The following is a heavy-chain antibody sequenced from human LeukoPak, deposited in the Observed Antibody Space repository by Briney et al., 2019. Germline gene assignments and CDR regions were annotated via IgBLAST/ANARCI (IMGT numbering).Heavy chain of an antibody. CDR1: GGSFSGYY. J-gene: IGHJ4*02. V-gene: IGHV4-34*01. D-gene: IGHD6-19*01. CDR3: AGAPPNSSGWTYYFDY. CDR2: VNHSGST. Sequence: SETLSLTCAVYGGSFSGYYWSWIRQPPGKGLEWIGEVNHSGSTNYNPSLKSRVTISVDTSKNQFSLKLSSVTAADTAVYYCAGAPPNSSGWTYYFDYWGQGTLVTVSS.